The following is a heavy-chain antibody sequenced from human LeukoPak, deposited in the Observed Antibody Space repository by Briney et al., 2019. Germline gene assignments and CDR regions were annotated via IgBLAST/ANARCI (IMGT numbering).Heavy chain of an antibody. V-gene: IGHV1-69*05. J-gene: IGHJ5*02. CDR3: ARDLRYYYDSSGYYYFDP. CDR2: IIPIFGTA. D-gene: IGHD3-22*01. Sequence: SVKVSCKASGGTFSSYAISWVRQAPGQGLEWMGRIIPIFGTANYAQKFQGRVTITTDESTSTAYMELSRLRSEDTAVYYCARDLRYYYDSSGYYYFDPWGQGTLVTVSS. CDR1: GGTFSSYA.